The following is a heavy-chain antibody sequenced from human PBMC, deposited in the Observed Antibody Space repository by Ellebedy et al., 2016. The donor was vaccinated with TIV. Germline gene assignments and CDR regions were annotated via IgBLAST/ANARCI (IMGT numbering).Heavy chain of an antibody. V-gene: IGHV4-34*01. CDR3: ATQGVIRDPDAFDI. CDR2: INHSGST. CDR1: GGSFSGYY. D-gene: IGHD3-22*01. Sequence: SETLSLXXAVYGGSFSGYYWSWIRQPPGKGLEWIGEINHSGSTNYNPSLKSRVTISVDTSKKQFSLKLNSVTAADTAVYYCATQGVIRDPDAFDIWGQGTMVTVSS. J-gene: IGHJ3*02.